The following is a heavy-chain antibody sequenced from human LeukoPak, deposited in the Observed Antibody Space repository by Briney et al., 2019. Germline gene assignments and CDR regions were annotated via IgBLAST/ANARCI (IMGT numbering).Heavy chain of an antibody. Sequence: GGSLRLFCAASGFTVSRTYMSWVRQAPGKGLEWVSVLYSAGGTYYADSVKGRFTISRDNSKNTLYLQMNSLRVEHTAVYYCSRGGDPRWLVHGEYWGQGTLVTVSS. CDR2: LYSAGGT. CDR1: GFTVSRTY. V-gene: IGHV3-53*01. D-gene: IGHD6-19*01. CDR3: SRGGDPRWLVHGEY. J-gene: IGHJ4*02.